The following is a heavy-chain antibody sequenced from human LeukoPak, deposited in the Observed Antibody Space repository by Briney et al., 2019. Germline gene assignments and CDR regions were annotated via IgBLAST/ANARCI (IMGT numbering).Heavy chain of an antibody. D-gene: IGHD5-12*01. Sequence: NPGGSLRLSCAASGFIFSEHYMSWIRKAPGKGLEWVSYISTSGSYTNYADSVKGRFTISRDNAKNSLYLQMNSLRADDTAMYYCAKEGYSGYYAFDIWGQGTMVTVSS. CDR2: ISTSGSYT. J-gene: IGHJ3*02. CDR3: AKEGYSGYYAFDI. V-gene: IGHV3-11*05. CDR1: GFIFSEHY.